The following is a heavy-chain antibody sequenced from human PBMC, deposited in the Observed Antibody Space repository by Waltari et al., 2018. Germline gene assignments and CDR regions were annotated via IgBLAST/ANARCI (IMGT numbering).Heavy chain of an antibody. D-gene: IGHD6-19*01. CDR2: INSDGSST. V-gene: IGHV3-74*01. CDR1: GFTFSSYW. Sequence: EVQLVESGGGLVQPGGSLRSSCAASGFTFSSYWMHWVRQAPGKGLVWVSRINSDGSSTSYADSVKGRFTISRDNAKNTLYLQMNSLRAEDTAVYYCAREGSGNDAFDIWGQGTMVTVSS. CDR3: AREGSGNDAFDI. J-gene: IGHJ3*02.